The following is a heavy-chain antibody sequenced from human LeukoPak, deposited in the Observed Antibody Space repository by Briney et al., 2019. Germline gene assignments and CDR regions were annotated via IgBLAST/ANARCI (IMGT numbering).Heavy chain of an antibody. V-gene: IGHV1-2*02. CDR1: GYTFTGYY. Sequence: ASVKVSSKASGYTFTGYYMHCVRQAPGQGLEWMGWINPNSGGTNYAQKFQCRVTMTRDTSISTAYMELSRLRSHDTAVYDCTRATQYYDIYTGYYSYYGMDVWGQGTTVTVSS. CDR2: INPNSGGT. J-gene: IGHJ6*02. D-gene: IGHD3-9*01. CDR3: TRATQYYDIYTGYYSYYGMDV.